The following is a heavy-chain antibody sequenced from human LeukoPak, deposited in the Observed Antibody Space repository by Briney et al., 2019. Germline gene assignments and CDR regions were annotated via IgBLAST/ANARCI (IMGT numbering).Heavy chain of an antibody. V-gene: IGHV4-34*01. Sequence: SETLSLTCAVYGGSFSGYYWSWIRQPPGKGLEWIWEINHSGSTNYNPSLKSRVTISVDTSKNQFSLKLSSVTAADTAVYYCARGYCSSTSCYEPPMDVWGQGTTVTVSS. D-gene: IGHD2-2*01. CDR1: GGSFSGYY. CDR3: ARGYCSSTSCYEPPMDV. J-gene: IGHJ6*02. CDR2: INHSGST.